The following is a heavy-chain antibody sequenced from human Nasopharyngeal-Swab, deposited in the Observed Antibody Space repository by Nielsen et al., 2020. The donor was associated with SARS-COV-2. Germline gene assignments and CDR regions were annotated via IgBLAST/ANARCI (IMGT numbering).Heavy chain of an antibody. CDR2: ISYDGSNK. J-gene: IGHJ4*02. Sequence: ERQMPGKGLEWVAVISYDGSNKYYADSVKGRFTISRDNSKNTLYLQMNSLRAEDTAVYYCAKDSFDYWGQGTLVTVSS. CDR3: AKDSFDY. V-gene: IGHV3-30*18.